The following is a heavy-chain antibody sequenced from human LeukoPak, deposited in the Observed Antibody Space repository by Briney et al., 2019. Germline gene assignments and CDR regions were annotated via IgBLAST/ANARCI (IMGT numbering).Heavy chain of an antibody. CDR2: IYYSGNT. CDR3: ASPTSNAPHYMDV. V-gene: IGHV4-39*01. Sequence: PSETLCLTCTVSGGSISSSSYYWGRIRQPPGKGLEWFGSIYYSGNTYSNPSLKRRVTISVDTSKNQFSLKLSSVTAADTAVYYCASPTSNAPHYMDVWGKGTTVTVSS. D-gene: IGHD2-2*01. CDR1: GGSISSSSYY. J-gene: IGHJ6*03.